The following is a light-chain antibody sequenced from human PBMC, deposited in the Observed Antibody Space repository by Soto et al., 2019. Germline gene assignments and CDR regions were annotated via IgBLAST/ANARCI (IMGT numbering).Light chain of an antibody. CDR1: QSIGSH. Sequence: EIVLTQSPATLSLSPGERATLSCRARQSIGSHLAWYQQQPGQAPRLLIHDASSRATGIPARFSGSGSGTDFTLTISSLEPEDFAVYYCQQRSNWQGATFGGGTKVDIK. CDR2: DAS. CDR3: QQRSNWQGAT. V-gene: IGKV3-11*01. J-gene: IGKJ4*01.